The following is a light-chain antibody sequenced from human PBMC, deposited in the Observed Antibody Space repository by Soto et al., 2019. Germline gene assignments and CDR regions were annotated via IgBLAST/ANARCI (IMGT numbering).Light chain of an antibody. CDR2: KAS. V-gene: IGKV1-5*03. J-gene: IGKJ1*01. Sequence: DIQMTQSPSTLSASVGDRVTITCRASQSIRSWLAWYQQKPGKTPKLLIYKASILEGGVRSRFTGSGSGTDFSFTSSSLQPDDFATYYCEQYERYWVFGQGTKVDMK. CDR1: QSIRSW. CDR3: EQYERYWV.